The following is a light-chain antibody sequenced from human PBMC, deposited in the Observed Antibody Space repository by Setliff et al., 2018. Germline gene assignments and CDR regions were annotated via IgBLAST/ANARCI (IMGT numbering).Light chain of an antibody. CDR2: EVS. CDR1: SSDVGDYKY. Sequence: QSALTQPASVSGSPGQSITISCTGTSSDVGDYKYVSWYQQLPGKAPKLIIFEVSNRPSGIPNRFSGSKSGNTASLSISGLQAEDEADYYCSSYTSVSTRVFGTGTKATVL. J-gene: IGLJ1*01. CDR3: SSYTSVSTRV. V-gene: IGLV2-14*01.